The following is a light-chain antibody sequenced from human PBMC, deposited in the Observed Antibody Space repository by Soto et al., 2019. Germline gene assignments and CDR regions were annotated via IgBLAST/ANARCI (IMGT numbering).Light chain of an antibody. V-gene: IGKV3-15*01. Sequence: EIVMTQSPATLSVSPGERATLSCRAGQSVSSSLAWSQHKPGQAPRLLVYGASTRATGIPARFSGSGSGTEFTLTISSLQSEDLAVYYCQQYKNWLTWTFGQGTKVEI. CDR1: QSVSSS. CDR3: QQYKNWLTWT. CDR2: GAS. J-gene: IGKJ1*01.